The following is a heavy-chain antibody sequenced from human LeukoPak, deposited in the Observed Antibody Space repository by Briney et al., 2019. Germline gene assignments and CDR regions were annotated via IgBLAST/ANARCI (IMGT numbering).Heavy chain of an antibody. CDR1: GGSISSYY. CDR2: IYYSGST. Sequence: SETLSLTCTVSGGSISSYYWSWIRQPPGKGLEWIGYIYYSGSTNYNPSLKSRVTISVDTSKNQFSLKLSSVTAADTAVYHCARLTDYYGSGSYTRYFDYWGQGTLVTVSS. CDR3: ARLTDYYGSGSYTRYFDY. J-gene: IGHJ4*02. V-gene: IGHV4-59*08. D-gene: IGHD3-10*01.